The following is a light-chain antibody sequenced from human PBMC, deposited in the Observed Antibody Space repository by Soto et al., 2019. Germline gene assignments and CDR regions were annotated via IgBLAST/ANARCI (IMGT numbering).Light chain of an antibody. V-gene: IGLV1-47*01. CDR1: SXNIGSNY. CDR3: AAWDDTLTGLYV. Sequence: QSALTQPPSASGTPGQRVTISCSGTSXNIGSNYVFWYQHLPGMAPKLLIYKNNQRPSGVPDRFSASKSGTSASLAISGLRTEDEADYHCAAWDDTLTGLYVFGTGTKFTVL. CDR2: KNN. J-gene: IGLJ1*01.